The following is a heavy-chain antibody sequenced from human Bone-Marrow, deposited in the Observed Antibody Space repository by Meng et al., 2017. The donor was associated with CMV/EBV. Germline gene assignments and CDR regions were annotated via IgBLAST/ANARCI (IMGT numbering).Heavy chain of an antibody. CDR2: INPNSGGT. V-gene: IGHV1-2*02. CDR1: GYTFTSYY. Sequence: ASVKVSCKASGYTFTSYYMHWVRQAPGQGLEWMGWINPNSGGTNYAQKFQGRVTMTRDTSISTAYMELSRLRSDDTAVYYCARVLKWLRFSEFDYWGQGTLATVSS. D-gene: IGHD5-12*01. CDR3: ARVLKWLRFSEFDY. J-gene: IGHJ4*02.